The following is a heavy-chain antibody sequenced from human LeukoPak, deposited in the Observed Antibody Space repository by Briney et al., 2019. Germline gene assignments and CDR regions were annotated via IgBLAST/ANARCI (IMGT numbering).Heavy chain of an antibody. CDR3: ARDGPPTGWTYYYGSGSYFGFDY. Sequence: GGSLRLSCAASGYTFSSYSMNWVRQAPGKGLEWVSSISSSSSYIYYADSVKGRFTISRDNAKNSLYLQMNSLRAEDTAVYYCARDGPPTGWTYYYGSGSYFGFDYWGQGTLVTVSS. CDR1: GYTFSSYS. D-gene: IGHD3-10*01. CDR2: ISSSSSYI. V-gene: IGHV3-21*01. J-gene: IGHJ4*02.